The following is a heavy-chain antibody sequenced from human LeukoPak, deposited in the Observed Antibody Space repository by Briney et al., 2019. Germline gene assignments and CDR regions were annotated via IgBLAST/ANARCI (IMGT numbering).Heavy chain of an antibody. D-gene: IGHD6-13*01. CDR1: GFTFSSYA. V-gene: IGHV3-30-3*01. CDR2: ISYDGSNK. CDR3: AREVNSSWYYFDY. Sequence: PGGSLRLSCAASGFTFSSYAMHWVRQAPGKGLEWVAVISYDGSNKYYADSVKGRFTISRDNSKNTLYLQMNSLRAEDTAVYYCAREVNSSWYYFDYWGQGTLVTVSS. J-gene: IGHJ4*02.